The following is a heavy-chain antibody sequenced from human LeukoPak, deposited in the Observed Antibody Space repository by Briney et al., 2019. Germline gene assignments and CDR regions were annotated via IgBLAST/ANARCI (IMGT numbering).Heavy chain of an antibody. J-gene: IGHJ4*02. CDR2: ITASGPTT. Sequence: GGSLRLSCAASGFTLTTYAMTWVRQAPGKGLEWVSGITASGPTTYYADSVKGRFTISRDNSKNTLYLQMNSLRAEDTAVYYCAKDRLGYDSLGKFFDYWGQGTLVTVSS. CDR3: AKDRLGYDSLGKFFDY. V-gene: IGHV3-23*01. CDR1: GFTLTTYA. D-gene: IGHD3-22*01.